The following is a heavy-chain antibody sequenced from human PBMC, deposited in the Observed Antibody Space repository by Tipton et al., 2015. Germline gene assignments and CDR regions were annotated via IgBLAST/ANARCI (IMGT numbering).Heavy chain of an antibody. CDR2: ITFDGSNQ. D-gene: IGHD5-18*01. J-gene: IGHJ4*02. CDR3: AREDTAIDFDY. CDR1: GFTLSDYY. V-gene: IGHV3-30*03. Sequence: RSLRLSCAASGFTLSDYYMSWIRQAPGKGLEWVAIITFDGSNQFYADSVEGRFTISRDNSKSTLYLQMNSLRAEDTAVYYCAREDTAIDFDYWGQGTPVTVSS.